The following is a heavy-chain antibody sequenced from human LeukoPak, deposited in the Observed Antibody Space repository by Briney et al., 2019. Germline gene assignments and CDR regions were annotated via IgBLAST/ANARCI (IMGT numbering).Heavy chain of an antibody. CDR1: GYSISSGYY. V-gene: IGHV4-4*07. Sequence: PSETLSLTCSVSGYSISSGYYWSWIRQPAGKGLEWIGRIYTSGNTHYNPSLKSRVTMSVDTSQNQFSLNLSSVTAADTAVYYCARFITIPGVAFDIWGQGTMVTVSS. D-gene: IGHD3-10*01. J-gene: IGHJ3*02. CDR3: ARFITIPGVAFDI. CDR2: IYTSGNT.